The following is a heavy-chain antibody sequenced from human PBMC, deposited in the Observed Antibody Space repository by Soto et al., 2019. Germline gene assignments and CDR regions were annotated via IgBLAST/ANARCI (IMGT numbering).Heavy chain of an antibody. CDR1: GFTFSSYA. Sequence: GGSLRLSCAASGFTFSSYAMSWVRQAPGKGLEWVSAISGSGGSTYYADSVKGRFTISRDNSKNTLYLQMNSLRAEDTAVYFCAKERYYDSSGRAYYFDYWGQGTLVTVSS. CDR2: ISGSGGST. D-gene: IGHD3-22*01. J-gene: IGHJ4*02. CDR3: AKERYYDSSGRAYYFDY. V-gene: IGHV3-23*01.